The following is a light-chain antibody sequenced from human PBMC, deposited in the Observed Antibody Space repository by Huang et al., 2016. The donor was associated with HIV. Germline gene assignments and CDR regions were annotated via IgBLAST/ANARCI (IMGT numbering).Light chain of an antibody. V-gene: IGKV4-1*01. J-gene: IGKJ2*01. CDR1: QSLLYRSNNKNY. CDR3: QQYYYTPLT. CDR2: WAS. Sequence: DIVMTQSPDSLTVSLGERATINCKSSQSLLYRSNNKNYLAWYQQKPGQPPKLLIYWASTREYGVPDRVSGRGSGTDFTLTISSPQAEDVAMYYCQQYYYTPLTFGQGTKLEIK.